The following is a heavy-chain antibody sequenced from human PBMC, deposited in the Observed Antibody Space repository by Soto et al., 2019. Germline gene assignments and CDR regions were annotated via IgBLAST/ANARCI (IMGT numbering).Heavy chain of an antibody. D-gene: IGHD6-6*01. J-gene: IGHJ5*02. Sequence: GGSLRFSCAASGFTFSSYAMHWVRQAPGKGLEYVSAISSNGGSTYYANSVKGRFTISRDNSKNTLYLQMGSLRAEDMAVYYCARGLRREQLGGNWFDPWGQGTLVTVSS. CDR1: GFTFSSYA. CDR3: ARGLRREQLGGNWFDP. V-gene: IGHV3-64*01. CDR2: ISSNGGST.